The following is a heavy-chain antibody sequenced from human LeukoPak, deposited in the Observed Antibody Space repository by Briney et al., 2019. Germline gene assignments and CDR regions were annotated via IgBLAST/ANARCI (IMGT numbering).Heavy chain of an antibody. CDR1: GFTFSSYS. Sequence: GGSLRLSCAASGFTFSSYSMNWVRQAPGKGLEWVSSISSSSSYIYYADSVKGRFTTSRDNAKNSLYLQMNSLRAEDTAVYYCARDGGDGYSHFDYWGQGTQVTVSS. CDR2: ISSSSSYI. J-gene: IGHJ4*02. CDR3: ARDGGDGYSHFDY. D-gene: IGHD5-24*01. V-gene: IGHV3-21*01.